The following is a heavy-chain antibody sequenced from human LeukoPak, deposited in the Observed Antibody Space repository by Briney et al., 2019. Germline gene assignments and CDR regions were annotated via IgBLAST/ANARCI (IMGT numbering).Heavy chain of an antibody. J-gene: IGHJ6*03. CDR2: IYYTGST. D-gene: IGHD4-11*01. CDR3: ARRYRTVTTSWTTYYYMDV. Sequence: SETLSLTCTVSGGSISSYYWSWIRQPPGKGLEWIGYIYYTGSTNYNPSLKSRVTISVDTSKDQFSLKLSSVTAADTAVYYCARRYRTVTTSWTTYYYMDVWGKGTTVTVSS. CDR1: GGSISSYY. V-gene: IGHV4-59*01.